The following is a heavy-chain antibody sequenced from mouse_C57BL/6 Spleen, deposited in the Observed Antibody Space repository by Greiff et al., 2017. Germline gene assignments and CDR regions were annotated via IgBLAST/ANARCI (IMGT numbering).Heavy chain of an antibody. D-gene: IGHD1-1*01. Sequence: VQVVESGAELVRPGTSVKVSCKASGYAFTNYLIEWVKQRPGQGLEWIGVINPGSGGTNYNEKFKGKATLTADKSSSTAYMQLSSLTSEDSAVYFCARRGYYGRSLYWYFDVWGTGTTVTVSS. CDR2: INPGSGGT. CDR1: GYAFTNYL. V-gene: IGHV1-54*01. J-gene: IGHJ1*03. CDR3: ARRGYYGRSLYWYFDV.